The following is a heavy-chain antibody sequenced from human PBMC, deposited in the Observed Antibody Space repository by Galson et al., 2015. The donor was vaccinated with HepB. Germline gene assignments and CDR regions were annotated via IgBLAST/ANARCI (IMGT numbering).Heavy chain of an antibody. Sequence: SLRLSCAASGFTVSSNYMSWVRQAPGTGLEWVSVIYSGGSTYYADSVKGRFTISRDNSKNTLYLQMNSLRAEDTAVYYCATGYYYDSSGYSHRAFDIWGQGTMVTVSS. CDR3: ATGYYYDSSGYSHRAFDI. CDR1: GFTVSSNY. J-gene: IGHJ3*02. V-gene: IGHV3-66*02. CDR2: IYSGGST. D-gene: IGHD3-22*01.